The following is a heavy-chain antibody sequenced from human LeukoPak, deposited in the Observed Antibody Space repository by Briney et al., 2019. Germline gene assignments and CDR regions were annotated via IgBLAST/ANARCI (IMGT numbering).Heavy chain of an antibody. Sequence: GGSLRLSCAASGFTFSSYAMHWVRQAPGKGLEWVAVISYDGNNRNYADSVKGRFTISRDNSKNTLYLQMNSLRAEDTAVYYCAKGGQVAAAGDYYYYYMDVWGKGTTVTVSS. CDR3: AKGGQVAAAGDYYYYYMDV. V-gene: IGHV3-30-3*01. D-gene: IGHD6-13*01. CDR1: GFTFSSYA. J-gene: IGHJ6*03. CDR2: ISYDGNNR.